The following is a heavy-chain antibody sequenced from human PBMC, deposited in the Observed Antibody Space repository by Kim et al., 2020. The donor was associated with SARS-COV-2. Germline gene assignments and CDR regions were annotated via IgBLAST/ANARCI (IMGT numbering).Heavy chain of an antibody. CDR3: VRWQWLGDWFDP. J-gene: IGHJ5*02. CDR2: IKSKTDGGTT. CDR1: GFTFSNAW. D-gene: IGHD6-19*01. V-gene: IGHV3-15*01. Sequence: GGSLRLSCAASGFTFSNAWMSWVRQAPGKGLEWVGRIKSKTDGGTTDYAAPVKGRFTISRDDSKNTLYLQMNSLKTEDTAVYYCVRWQWLGDWFDPWGQGTLVTVSS.